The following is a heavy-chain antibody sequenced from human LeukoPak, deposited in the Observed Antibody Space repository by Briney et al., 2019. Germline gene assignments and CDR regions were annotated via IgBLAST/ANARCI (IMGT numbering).Heavy chain of an antibody. J-gene: IGHJ4*02. CDR1: GLTVSSTY. CDR2: IYSGGST. CDR3: ARDLLEWYFDY. Sequence: GGSLRLSCAASGLTVSSTYMSWVRQTPGKGLEWLSVIYSGGSTYYADSVKGRFTISRDNSKNTLYLQMNSLRAEDTAVYYCARDLLEWYFDYWGQGTLVTVSS. V-gene: IGHV3-66*01. D-gene: IGHD3-3*01.